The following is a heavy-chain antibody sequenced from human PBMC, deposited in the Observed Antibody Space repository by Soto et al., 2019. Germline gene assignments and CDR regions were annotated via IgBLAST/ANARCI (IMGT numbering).Heavy chain of an antibody. Sequence: QVQLVQSGAEMRKPGASVMVSCKASGYTFTSYAMNWVRQAPGQRLEWMGWINGGNGDTKYSQRFQDRVTITRDTSANTVYMELSSLTSEDTGIYYGARVPLSLYSAAFRWGRGTPVTVSS. V-gene: IGHV1-3*01. CDR2: INGGNGDT. J-gene: IGHJ4*02. CDR3: ARVPLSLYSAAFR. CDR1: GYTFTSYA. D-gene: IGHD6-13*01.